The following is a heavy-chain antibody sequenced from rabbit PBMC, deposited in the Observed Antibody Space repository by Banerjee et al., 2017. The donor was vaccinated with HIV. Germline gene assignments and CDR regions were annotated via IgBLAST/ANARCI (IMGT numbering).Heavy chain of an antibody. CDR2: IYPDYDST. CDR3: ARAFSAGCSGCYEYFTL. V-gene: IGHV1S47*01. Sequence: QEQLVESGGGLVTLGGSLKLSCKASGFDLSRYGISWVRQAPGKGLEWIAYIYPDYDSTDYASWVNGRFTISLDNAQNTVFLQMTSLTAADTATYFCARAFSAGCSGCYEYFTLWGPGTLVTVS. CDR1: GFDLSRYG. D-gene: IGHD1-1*01. J-gene: IGHJ4*01.